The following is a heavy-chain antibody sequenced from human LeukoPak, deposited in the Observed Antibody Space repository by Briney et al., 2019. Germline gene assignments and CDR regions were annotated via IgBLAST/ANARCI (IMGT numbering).Heavy chain of an antibody. Sequence: ASVKVSCKASGYTFTGYYMHWVRQAPGQGLEWMGWINPNSGGTNYAQKFRGRVTMTRDTSISTAYMELSRLRSDDTAVYYCARDRTGTVPGSYWGQGTLVTVSS. J-gene: IGHJ4*02. CDR1: GYTFTGYY. D-gene: IGHD1-1*01. CDR2: INPNSGGT. CDR3: ARDRTGTVPGSY. V-gene: IGHV1-2*02.